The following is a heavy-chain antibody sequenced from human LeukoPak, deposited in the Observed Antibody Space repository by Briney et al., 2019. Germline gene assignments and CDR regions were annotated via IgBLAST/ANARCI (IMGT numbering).Heavy chain of an antibody. Sequence: SETLSLTCTVSGGSIGSYYWSWIRQPSGKGLEWIGRIYTSGSTNYNPSLKSRVAMSVDTSKNQFSLKLSSVTAADTAVYYCARTTEYYYYMDVWGKGTTVTISS. D-gene: IGHD1-14*01. V-gene: IGHV4-4*07. J-gene: IGHJ6*03. CDR3: ARTTEYYYYMDV. CDR1: GGSIGSYY. CDR2: IYTSGST.